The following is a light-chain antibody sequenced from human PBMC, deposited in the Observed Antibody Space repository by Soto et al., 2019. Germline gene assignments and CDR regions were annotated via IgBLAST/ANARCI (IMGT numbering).Light chain of an antibody. V-gene: IGKV1-39*01. CDR1: QSFSSF. CDR3: QQSYSNLYT. Sequence: DIQMTQSPSSLSASVGDRVTISCRASQSFSSFLNWYQLKPGKAPKLLIYAASSLQSGVPSRFSGSGSGTDFTLTISSLQPEDFATYYCQQSYSNLYTFGQGTKLEI. CDR2: AAS. J-gene: IGKJ2*01.